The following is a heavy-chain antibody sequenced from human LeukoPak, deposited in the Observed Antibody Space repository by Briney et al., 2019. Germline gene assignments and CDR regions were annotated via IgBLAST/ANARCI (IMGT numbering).Heavy chain of an antibody. D-gene: IGHD3-16*02. V-gene: IGHV1-2*02. CDR2: INPNSGGT. CDR1: RYTFTGYY. J-gene: IGHJ4*02. Sequence: GASVKVSCKASRYTFTGYYMHWVRQAPGQGLEWMGWINPNSGGTNYAQKFQGRVTMTRDTSISTAYMELSRLRSDDTAVYYCARGSPMITFGGVIVLFYYWGQGTLVTVSS. CDR3: ARGSPMITFGGVIVLFYY.